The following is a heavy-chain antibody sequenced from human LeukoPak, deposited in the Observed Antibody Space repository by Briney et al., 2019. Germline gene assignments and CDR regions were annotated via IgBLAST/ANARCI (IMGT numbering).Heavy chain of an antibody. CDR1: GFTISTYY. CDR3: AREPSFRYSGTGYIDY. D-gene: IGHD5-12*01. CDR2: IYSGGDT. V-gene: IGHV3-53*01. Sequence: GGALRLSCAASGFTISTYYMNWGRWARGRGVEWVSVIYSGGDTYYADSVKGRFTVSTDNSKNTLYLQMNSRRADDTAEYCCAREPSFRYSGTGYIDYWGQGTLVTVSS. J-gene: IGHJ4*02.